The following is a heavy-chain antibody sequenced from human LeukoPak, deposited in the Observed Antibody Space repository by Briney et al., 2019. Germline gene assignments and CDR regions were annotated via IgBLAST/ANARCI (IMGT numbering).Heavy chain of an antibody. CDR3: AKFQANYYDSSGYGCFDY. J-gene: IGHJ4*02. D-gene: IGHD3-22*01. CDR1: GVTFSNYW. V-gene: IGHV3-74*01. Sequence: PGGSLRLSCAASGVTFSNYWMHWVRQAPGKGPVRVSRINFDGSRTTYADSVKGRLTVSRDNSRNMLYLEMNSLRAEDTAVYYCAKFQANYYDSSGYGCFDYWGQGVLVTVSS. CDR2: INFDGSRT.